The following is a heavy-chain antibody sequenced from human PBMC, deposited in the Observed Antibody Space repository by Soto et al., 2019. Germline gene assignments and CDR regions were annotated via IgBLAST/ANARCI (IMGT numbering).Heavy chain of an antibody. V-gene: IGHV1-18*01. J-gene: IGHJ4*02. CDR1: GYTFTDYG. CDR2: IHTYNGNT. Sequence: QVQLVQSGAEVKKPGASVKVYCKACGYTFTDYGISWVRQAPGQGLEWMGWIHTYNGNTNYAQKVQGRVTMTTDSSTSTAYMELRSLRSDDTAVYYCARDAQYSSRWHPIDYWGQGTLVTVSS. CDR3: ARDAQYSSRWHPIDY. D-gene: IGHD6-19*01.